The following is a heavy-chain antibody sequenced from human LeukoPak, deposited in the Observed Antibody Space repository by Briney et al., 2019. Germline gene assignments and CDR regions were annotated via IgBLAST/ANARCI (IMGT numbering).Heavy chain of an antibody. CDR3: AREAGYSGYDQDY. V-gene: IGHV4-61*01. Sequence: SETLSLTCTVSGGSVSGGSYYWSWIRQPPGKGLEWIGYIYYSGSTNYNPSLKSRVTISVDTSKNQFSLKLSSVTAADTAVYYCAREAGYSGYDQDYWGQGTLVTVSS. CDR2: IYYSGST. CDR1: GGSVSGGSYY. D-gene: IGHD5-12*01. J-gene: IGHJ4*02.